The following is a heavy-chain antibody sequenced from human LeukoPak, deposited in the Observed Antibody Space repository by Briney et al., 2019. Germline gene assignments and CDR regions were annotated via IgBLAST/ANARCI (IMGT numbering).Heavy chain of an antibody. Sequence: GGSLRLSCAASGFTFSGSAMHWVRQASGKGLEWVGRIRSKANSYATAYAASVKGRFIISRDDSKNTAYLQMNSLKTEDTAVYYCTRPGEHGVLRDYWGQGTLVTVSS. CDR2: IRSKANSYAT. V-gene: IGHV3-73*01. CDR1: GFTFSGSA. J-gene: IGHJ4*02. CDR3: TRPGEHGVLRDY. D-gene: IGHD1-26*01.